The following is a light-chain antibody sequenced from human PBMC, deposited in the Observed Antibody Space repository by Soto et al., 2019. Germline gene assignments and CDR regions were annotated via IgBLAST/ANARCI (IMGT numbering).Light chain of an antibody. CDR3: ETWASNTHTV. J-gene: IGLJ3*02. CDR2: LEGSGSY. CDR1: SGHSSYI. V-gene: IGLV4-60*02. Sequence: QSVLTQSSSASASLGSSVKLTCTLSSGHSSYIIAWHQQQPRKAPRYLMKLEGSGSYNKGSGVPDRFSGSSSGADRYLTICNLLCEDEADYSCETWASNTHTVFGGGTSLTVL.